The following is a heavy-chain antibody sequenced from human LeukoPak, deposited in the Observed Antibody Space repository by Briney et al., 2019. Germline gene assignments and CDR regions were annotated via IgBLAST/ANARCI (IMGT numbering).Heavy chain of an antibody. V-gene: IGHV4-34*01. CDR2: INHSGST. CDR3: ARGRTSRRYSSNSHPWFDP. J-gene: IGHJ5*02. D-gene: IGHD6-13*01. CDR1: GGSFSGYY. Sequence: SETLSLTCAVYGGSFSGYYWSWIRQPPGKGLEWIGEINHSGSTNYNPSLKSRVTISVDTSKNQFSLKLSSVTAADTAVYYCARGRTSRRYSSNSHPWFDPWGQGTLVTVSS.